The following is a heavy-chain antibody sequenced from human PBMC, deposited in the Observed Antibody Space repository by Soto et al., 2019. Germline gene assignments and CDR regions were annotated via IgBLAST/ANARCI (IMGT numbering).Heavy chain of an antibody. CDR3: ASFQGGATTQDYYGMDV. CDR2: INTGNGNT. J-gene: IGHJ6*02. Sequence: ASVKVSCKASGYTFTSYTLHWVRQAPGQRLEWMGWINTGNGNTKYSQKFQGRVTMTRNTSISTAYMELSSLRSEDTAVYYCASFQGGATTQDYYGMDVWGQGTTVTVSS. CDR1: GYTFTSYT. D-gene: IGHD1-1*01. V-gene: IGHV1-3*04.